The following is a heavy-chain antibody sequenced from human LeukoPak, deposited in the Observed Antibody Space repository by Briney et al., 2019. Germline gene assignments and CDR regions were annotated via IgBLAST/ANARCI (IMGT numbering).Heavy chain of an antibody. Sequence: SETLSLTCAVSSYSISSGSYWGWIRQSPGKGLEWVGSIFHSGNSYYNPSLKSRLTMSVDTSKNQFSLKLSSVTAADTAVYYCAGAYYDSSGYYLVHWGQGTLVTVSS. CDR1: SYSISSGSY. V-gene: IGHV4-38-2*01. D-gene: IGHD3-22*01. CDR2: IFHSGNS. J-gene: IGHJ4*02. CDR3: AGAYYDSSGYYLVH.